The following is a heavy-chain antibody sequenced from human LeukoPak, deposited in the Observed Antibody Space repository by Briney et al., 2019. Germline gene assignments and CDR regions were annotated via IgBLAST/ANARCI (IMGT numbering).Heavy chain of an antibody. Sequence: SVKVSCKASGGTFSSYAISWVRQAPGQGLEWMGGIIPIFGTANYAQKFQGRVTITTDESTSTAYMELSSLRSEDTAVYYCAQAVAGRLYHSRGYWGQGTLVTVSS. D-gene: IGHD6-19*01. CDR3: AQAVAGRLYHSRGY. CDR2: IIPIFGTA. CDR1: GGTFSSYA. J-gene: IGHJ4*02. V-gene: IGHV1-69*05.